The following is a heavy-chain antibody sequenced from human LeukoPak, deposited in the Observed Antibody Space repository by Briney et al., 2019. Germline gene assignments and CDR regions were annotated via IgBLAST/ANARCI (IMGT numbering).Heavy chain of an antibody. Sequence: ASVKVSCKASGYTFTSYGISWVRQAAGQGLEWMGWISVNNGNTNYAQNLQGRVTMTTDTSTTTAYMDLRSLRSDDTAVYYCARDPGTERWLQHYFHYWGQGTLVTVSS. D-gene: IGHD5-24*01. J-gene: IGHJ4*02. CDR3: ARDPGTERWLQHYFHY. CDR1: GYTFTSYG. V-gene: IGHV1-18*01. CDR2: ISVNNGNT.